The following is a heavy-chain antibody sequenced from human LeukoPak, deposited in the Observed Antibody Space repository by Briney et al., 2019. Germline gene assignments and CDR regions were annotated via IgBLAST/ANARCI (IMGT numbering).Heavy chain of an antibody. CDR2: IYPTGST. Sequence: SETLSLTCTVSGYSISSGYYWGWIRQPPGKGLEWIGNIYPTGSTYYNPSLKSRVTISVDTSKNQFSLKVSSVSAADTAVYYCARAYSNSWYWNWLDPWGQGTLITVSS. J-gene: IGHJ5*02. D-gene: IGHD6-13*01. CDR1: GYSISSGYY. V-gene: IGHV4-38-2*02. CDR3: ARAYSNSWYWNWLDP.